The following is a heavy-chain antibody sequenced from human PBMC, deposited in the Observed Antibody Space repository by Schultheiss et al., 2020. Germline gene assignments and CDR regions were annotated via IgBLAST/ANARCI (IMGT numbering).Heavy chain of an antibody. CDR1: GGSISTYS. J-gene: IGHJ5*02. D-gene: IGHD2-2*01. CDR2: IYFSGST. CDR3: AREDQLLGWFDP. V-gene: IGHV4-59*01. Sequence: SETLSLTCNVSGGSISTYSWGWIRQPPGKGLEWIGNIYFSGSTNYNPSLKSRVTISVDTSKNQFSLRLSSVTAADTAVYYCAREDQLLGWFDPWGQGTLVTVSS.